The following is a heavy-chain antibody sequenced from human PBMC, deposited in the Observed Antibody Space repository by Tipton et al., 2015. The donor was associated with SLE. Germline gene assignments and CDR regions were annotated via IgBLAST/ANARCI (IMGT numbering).Heavy chain of an antibody. D-gene: IGHD2-21*01. CDR1: GFTFSTSW. CDR3: AREIPHCGGDCNDY. V-gene: IGHV3-7*01. Sequence: SLRLSCAASGFTFSTSWMNWVRQAPGKGLEWVAHIKGDGSEKNYVDSVKGRFAISRDNARNSVYLQMFSLRADDTAVYYCAREIPHCGGDCNDYWGRGTLVTVSS. J-gene: IGHJ4*02. CDR2: IKGDGSEK.